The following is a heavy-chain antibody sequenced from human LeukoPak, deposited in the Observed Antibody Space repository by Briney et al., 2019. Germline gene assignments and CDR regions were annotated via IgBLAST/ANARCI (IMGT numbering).Heavy chain of an antibody. Sequence: PGGSLRLSCAASGFTFSSYGMHWVRQAPGKGLEWVAVISYDGSYKYYADSVKGRFTISRDNTKNTLYPQMNSLRAEDTAVYYCAKVGDYGDYALDYWGQGTLVTVSS. J-gene: IGHJ4*02. CDR2: ISYDGSYK. D-gene: IGHD4-17*01. CDR1: GFTFSSYG. V-gene: IGHV3-30*18. CDR3: AKVGDYGDYALDY.